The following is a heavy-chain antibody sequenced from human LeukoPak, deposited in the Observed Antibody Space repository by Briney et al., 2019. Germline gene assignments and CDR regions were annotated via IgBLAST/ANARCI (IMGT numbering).Heavy chain of an antibody. CDR2: IYHSGST. CDR3: AREVGSGWYELDY. CDR1: GYSISSGYY. J-gene: IGHJ4*02. D-gene: IGHD6-19*01. V-gene: IGHV4-38-2*02. Sequence: SETLSLTCAVSGYSISSGYYWGWIRQPPGKGLEWIGSIYHSGSTYYNPSLKSRVTISVDTSKNQFSLKLSSVTAADTAVYYCAREVGSGWYELDYWGQGTLVTVSS.